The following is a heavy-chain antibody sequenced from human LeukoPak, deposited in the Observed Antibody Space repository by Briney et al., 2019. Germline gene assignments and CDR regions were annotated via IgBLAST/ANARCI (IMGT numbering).Heavy chain of an antibody. Sequence: GGSLRLSCAASGFTFSSYWMSWVRQAPGKGLEWVAFIRKDGNDEKYADSVKGRFTISRDNSKNMVYLQMNNLQTEDTSIYYCAKDRGDYPPYFDHWGQGTLVTVSS. CDR1: GFTFSSYW. J-gene: IGHJ4*02. CDR3: AKDRGDYPPYFDH. V-gene: IGHV3-30*02. D-gene: IGHD2-21*02. CDR2: IRKDGNDE.